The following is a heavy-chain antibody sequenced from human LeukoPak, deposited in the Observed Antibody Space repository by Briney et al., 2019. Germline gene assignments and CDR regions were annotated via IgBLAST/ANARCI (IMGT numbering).Heavy chain of an antibody. Sequence: PGGSLRLSCAASGFTFSSYEMNWVRQAPGKGLEWVPYISSSGSTIYYADSVKGRFTISRDNAKNSLYLQMNSLRAEDTAVYYCARTSLYGSGSYHDYWGQGTLVTVSS. D-gene: IGHD3-10*01. CDR3: ARTSLYGSGSYHDY. V-gene: IGHV3-48*03. CDR2: ISSSGSTI. J-gene: IGHJ4*02. CDR1: GFTFSSYE.